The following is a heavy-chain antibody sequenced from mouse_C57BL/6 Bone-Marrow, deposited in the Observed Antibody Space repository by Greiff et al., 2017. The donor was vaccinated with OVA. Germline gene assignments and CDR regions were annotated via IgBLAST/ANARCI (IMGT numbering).Heavy chain of an antibody. Sequence: EVKVVESGGGLVQPGGSLKLSCAASGFTFSDYGMAWVRQAPRKGPEWVAFISNLAYSIYYADTVTGRFTISRENAKNTLYLEMSSLRSEDTAMYYCARGGYGSKTGTIAYWGQGTLVTVSA. V-gene: IGHV5-15*01. J-gene: IGHJ3*01. CDR1: GFTFSDYG. CDR2: ISNLAYSI. D-gene: IGHD1-1*01. CDR3: ARGGYGSKTGTIAY.